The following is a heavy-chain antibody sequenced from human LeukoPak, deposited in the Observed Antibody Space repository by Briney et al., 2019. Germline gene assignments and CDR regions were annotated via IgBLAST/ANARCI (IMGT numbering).Heavy chain of an antibody. CDR3: ANINIGDS. V-gene: IGHV3-74*01. J-gene: IGHJ4*02. CDR1: GFTFSSYW. Sequence: GGSLRLSCAASGFTFSSYWMHWVRQAPEEGLVWVSRINSDGSSTSYADSVKGRFAISRDNAKNTLYLQMNSLRAEDTAVYYCANINIGDSWGQGTLVTVSS. CDR2: INSDGSST.